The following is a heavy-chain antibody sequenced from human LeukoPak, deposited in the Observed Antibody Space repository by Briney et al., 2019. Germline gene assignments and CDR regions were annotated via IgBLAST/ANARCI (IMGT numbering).Heavy chain of an antibody. CDR1: GFTFSSYA. J-gene: IGHJ4*02. CDR2: IRSKAYGGTS. CDR3: TRNYYGDSGGFFDY. V-gene: IGHV3-49*04. D-gene: IGHD4-17*01. Sequence: PGGSLRLSCAASGFTFSSYAMSWVRQAPGKGLEWVGFIRSKAYGGTSEYAASVKGRFTISRDDSKSIAYLQINSLKTEDTALYYCTRNYYGDSGGFFDYWGQGTLVTVSS.